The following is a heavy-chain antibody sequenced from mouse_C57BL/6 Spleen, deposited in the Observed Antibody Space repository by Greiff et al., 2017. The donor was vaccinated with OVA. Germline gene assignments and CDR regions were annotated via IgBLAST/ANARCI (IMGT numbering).Heavy chain of an antibody. J-gene: IGHJ3*01. CDR1: GYTFTDYE. CDR2: IDPDTGGT. D-gene: IGHD2-4*01. CDR3: TGEDDDPFAY. Sequence: QVQLQQSGAELVRPGASVTLSCKASGYTFTDYEMHWVKQTPVHGLEWIGAIDPDTGGTAYNQKFKGKAILTADKSSSTAYMELRSLTSEDSAVYYGTGEDDDPFAYWGQGTLVTVSA. V-gene: IGHV1-15*01.